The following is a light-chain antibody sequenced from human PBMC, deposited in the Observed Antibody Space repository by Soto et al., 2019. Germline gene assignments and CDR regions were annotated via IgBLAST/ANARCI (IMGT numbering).Light chain of an antibody. CDR3: QQSFTTASIT. J-gene: IGKJ5*01. Sequence: DIQMTQYPSSLSASVGDRVTITCRASQSISRNLNWYQHKPGKAPKLLIYAASSLQNGVPSRFRGGGSGTEVTLSINSRQPEDFGTYDWQQSFTTASITFGQGTRLEIK. CDR1: QSISRN. V-gene: IGKV1-39*01. CDR2: AAS.